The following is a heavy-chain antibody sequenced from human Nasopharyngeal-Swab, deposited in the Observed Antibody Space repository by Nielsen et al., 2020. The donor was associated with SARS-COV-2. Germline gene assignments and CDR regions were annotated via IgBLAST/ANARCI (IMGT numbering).Heavy chain of an antibody. CDR3: AREMAYGSGSYYPRGMDV. V-gene: IGHV3-11*05. CDR1: GFTFSDYY. J-gene: IGHJ6*02. CDR2: ISSSSSYT. Sequence: GESLKISCAASGFTFSDYYMSWIRQAPGTGLEWVSYISSSSSYTNYADSVKGRFTISRDNAKNSLYLQMNSLRAEDTAVYYCAREMAYGSGSYYPRGMDVWGQGTTVTVSS. D-gene: IGHD3-10*01.